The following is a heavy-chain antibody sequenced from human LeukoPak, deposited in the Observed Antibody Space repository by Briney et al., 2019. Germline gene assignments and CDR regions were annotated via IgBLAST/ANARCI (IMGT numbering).Heavy chain of an antibody. J-gene: IGHJ6*02. D-gene: IGHD2-2*01. V-gene: IGHV3-7*01. CDR2: IKQDGSEK. CDR3: ARLVRYQLLNYYYGMDV. CDR1: GFTFSSYW. Sequence: GGSLRLSCAASGFTFSSYWMSWVRQAPGKGLEWVANIKQDGSEKYYVDSVKGRFTISRDNAKNSLYLQMNSLRAEDTAVYYCARLVRYQLLNYYYGMDVWGQGTTVTVSS.